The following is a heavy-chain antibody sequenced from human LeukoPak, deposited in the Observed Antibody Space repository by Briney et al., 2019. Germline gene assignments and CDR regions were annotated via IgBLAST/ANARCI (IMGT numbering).Heavy chain of an antibody. D-gene: IGHD3-3*01. Sequence: GGSLRLSCAAFGFTFSSYAMNWVRQAPGKGLDWVSAISGGGISTYYADSVKGRFTISRDNSKNMLYLQMNSLRAEDTAVYYCAKDDSGYYKGVDYWGQGTQVTVSS. V-gene: IGHV3-23*01. J-gene: IGHJ4*02. CDR3: AKDDSGYYKGVDY. CDR2: ISGGGIST. CDR1: GFTFSSYA.